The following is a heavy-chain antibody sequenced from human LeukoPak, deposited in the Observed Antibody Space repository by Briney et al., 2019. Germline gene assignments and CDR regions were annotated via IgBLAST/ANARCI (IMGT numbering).Heavy chain of an antibody. CDR3: ARGAHGYVGWFNS. V-gene: IGHV4-59*01. J-gene: IGHJ5*01. Sequence: SETLSLTCNVSGGSIRSDYWSWIRQSPGKGLEWIGYIYYSATTHYTPSLQSRVTISVDTSKNQLSLQMTSVTAADTAVYYCARGAHGYVGWFNSWGQGTLVTVSS. D-gene: IGHD5-18*01. CDR2: IYYSATT. CDR1: GGSIRSDY.